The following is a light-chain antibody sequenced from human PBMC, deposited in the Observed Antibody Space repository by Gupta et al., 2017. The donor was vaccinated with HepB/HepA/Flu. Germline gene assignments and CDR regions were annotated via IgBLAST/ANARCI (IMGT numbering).Light chain of an antibody. CDR2: AAS. CDR3: QQSFNTPPT. CDR1: QRISTY. Sequence: DIQMTQPPSSLSASVGDRVAITCRASQRISTYLNWYQQKPGKAPKLLIYAASSLQSGVPSRFSGSGSGTDFTLTISRLQPEDFASYYWQQSFNTPPTFGPGTKVDI. J-gene: IGKJ3*01. V-gene: IGKV1-39*01.